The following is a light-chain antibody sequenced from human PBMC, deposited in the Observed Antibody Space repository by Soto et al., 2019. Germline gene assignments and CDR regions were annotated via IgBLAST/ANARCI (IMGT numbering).Light chain of an antibody. CDR2: DIS. J-gene: IGKJ2*01. CDR3: HQRNSWPRT. V-gene: IGKV3-11*01. Sequence: EIVLTQSPATLSLSPGERATLSCRASGSVGHQIAWYQQIPGQAPRLILHDISNRATGMPDRFSGSGSGTDFTLTISSLEPQDFAVYYCHQRNSWPRTFGQGTKLV. CDR1: GSVGHQ.